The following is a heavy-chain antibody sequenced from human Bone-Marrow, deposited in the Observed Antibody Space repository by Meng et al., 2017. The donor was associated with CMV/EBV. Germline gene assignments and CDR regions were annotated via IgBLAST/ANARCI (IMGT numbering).Heavy chain of an antibody. D-gene: IGHD3-3*01. V-gene: IGHV1-69*05. CDR1: GGTFSSYA. CDR3: ACGDFWSGHYYYYGMDV. Sequence: SVKVSCKASGGTFSSYAISWVRQAPGQGLEWMGGIIPIFGTANYAQKFQGRVTITTDESTSTAYMELSSLRSEDTAVYYCACGDFWSGHYYYYGMDVWGQGTTVTVSS. CDR2: IIPIFGTA. J-gene: IGHJ6*02.